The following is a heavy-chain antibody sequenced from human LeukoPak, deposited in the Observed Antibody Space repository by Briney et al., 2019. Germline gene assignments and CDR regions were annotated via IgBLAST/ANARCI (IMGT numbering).Heavy chain of an antibody. J-gene: IGHJ4*01. V-gene: IGHV3-30*03. CDR2: ISYDGSGK. Sequence: GRSLGLSCAASGFMFSSHVMHWVRQAPGKGLEWVAGISYDGSGKYYIDSVKGRFTISRDNSRNMVYLQLNSLRPEDTAVYFCVRDRRELAGAGVDYWG. CDR3: VRDRRELAGAGVDY. D-gene: IGHD6-19*01. CDR1: GFMFSSHV.